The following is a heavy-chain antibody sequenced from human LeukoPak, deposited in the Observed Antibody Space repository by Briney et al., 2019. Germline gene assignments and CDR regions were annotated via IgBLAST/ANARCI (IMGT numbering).Heavy chain of an antibody. V-gene: IGHV1-69*13. J-gene: IGHJ5*02. CDR3: ARVGEPIPPDWFDP. Sequence: ASVKACCKASGGTFSIYAIHWVRQAPGQRLEWMGGIIPISGTANYAQTFQGRVTITADESTNTTYMDLSSRRSEDTAVYYCARVGEPIPPDWFDPWGQGTLVTVSS. D-gene: IGHD2-2*02. CDR2: IIPISGTA. CDR1: GGTFSIYA.